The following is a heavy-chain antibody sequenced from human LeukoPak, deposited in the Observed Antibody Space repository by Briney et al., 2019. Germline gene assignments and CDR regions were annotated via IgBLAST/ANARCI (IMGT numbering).Heavy chain of an antibody. Sequence: GESLRLSCAASGFTFSGYGMHWVHQAPGKGLEWVAVISYDGSNKFYPDSVKGRFTISRDNSKNTLYLQMNSLRAEDTAVYYCAKVAGSWYDYYYYYMDVWGKGTTVTVSS. CDR3: AKVAGSWYDYYYYYMDV. CDR2: ISYDGSNK. CDR1: GFTFSGYG. V-gene: IGHV3-30*18. J-gene: IGHJ6*03. D-gene: IGHD6-13*01.